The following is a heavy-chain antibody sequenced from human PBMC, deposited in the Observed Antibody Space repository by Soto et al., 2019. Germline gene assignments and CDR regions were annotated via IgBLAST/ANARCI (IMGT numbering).Heavy chain of an antibody. Sequence: EVQLLESGGGLVQPGGSLRLACAASGFTFSSYAISWVRQAPGKGLEWVSAISGSGGSTYYADSVKGRFTISRDNSKKTRYLQMKSLRAEDTAVYYCAPHISFGELYYGGQGPLVTVSS. D-gene: IGHD3-10*01. CDR1: GFTFSSYA. CDR3: APHISFGELYY. CDR2: ISGSGGST. J-gene: IGHJ4*02. V-gene: IGHV3-23*01.